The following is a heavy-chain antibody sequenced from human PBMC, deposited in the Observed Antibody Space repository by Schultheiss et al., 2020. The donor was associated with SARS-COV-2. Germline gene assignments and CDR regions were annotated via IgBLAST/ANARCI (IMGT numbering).Heavy chain of an antibody. CDR3: ARGDRVAALDY. CDR1: GFTFSSYA. Sequence: GGSLRLSCAASGFTFSSYAMSWVRQAPGKGLEWVSSISSSSSYIYYADSVKGRFTISRDNAKNSLYLQMNSLRAEDTAVYYCARGDRVAALDYWGQGTLVTVSS. CDR2: ISSSSSYI. V-gene: IGHV3-21*01. D-gene: IGHD6-13*01. J-gene: IGHJ4*02.